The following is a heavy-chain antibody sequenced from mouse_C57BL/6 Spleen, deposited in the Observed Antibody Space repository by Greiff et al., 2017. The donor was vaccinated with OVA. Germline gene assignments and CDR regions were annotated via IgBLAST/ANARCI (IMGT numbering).Heavy chain of an antibody. V-gene: IGHV1-80*01. D-gene: IGHD3-2*02. CDR1: GYAFSSYW. J-gene: IGHJ4*01. CDR3: ASSQATGAMDY. Sequence: QVQLQQSGAELVKPGASVKISCKASGYAFSSYWMNWVKQRPGKGLEWIGQIYPGDGDTNYNGKFKGKATLTADKSSSTAYMQLSSLTSEDSAVYFCASSQATGAMDYWGQGTSVTVSS. CDR2: IYPGDGDT.